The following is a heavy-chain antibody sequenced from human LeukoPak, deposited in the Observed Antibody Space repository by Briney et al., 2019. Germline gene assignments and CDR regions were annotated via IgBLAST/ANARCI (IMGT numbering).Heavy chain of an antibody. CDR1: GYTFTGYY. CDR3: ARGGSAMGQKYFDY. Sequence: ASVKVSCKASGYTFTGYYVHWVRQAPGQGLEWMGWINPNSGGTNYAQKFQGRVTMTRDTSISTAYMELSRLKSDDTAVYYCARGGSAMGQKYFDYWGQGTLVTVSS. CDR2: INPNSGGT. J-gene: IGHJ4*02. D-gene: IGHD2-15*01. V-gene: IGHV1-2*02.